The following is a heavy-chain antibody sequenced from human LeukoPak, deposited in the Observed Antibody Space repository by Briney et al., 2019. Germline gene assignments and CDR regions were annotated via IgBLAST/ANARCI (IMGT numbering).Heavy chain of an antibody. CDR1: GFTFSSYA. CDR2: ISYDGGNK. Sequence: GGSLRLSCAASGFTFSSYAMHWVRQAPGKGLEWVAVISYDGGNKYYADSVKGRFTISRDNAKNTLYLQMNSLRAEDTAAYYCARGPYENDYVWGSYRSLVYFDYWGQGTLVTVSS. J-gene: IGHJ4*02. V-gene: IGHV3-30-3*01. D-gene: IGHD3-16*02. CDR3: ARGPYENDYVWGSYRSLVYFDY.